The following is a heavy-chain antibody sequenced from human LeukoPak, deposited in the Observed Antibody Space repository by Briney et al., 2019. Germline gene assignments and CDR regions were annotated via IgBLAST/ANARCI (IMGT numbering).Heavy chain of an antibody. V-gene: IGHV1-8*01. CDR1: GYTFTSYD. Sequence: ASVKVSCKASGYTFTSYDINWVRQATGQGLEWMGWMNPNSGNTGYAQKFQGRVTMTRNTSISTAYMELSSLRSEDTAVYYCARRYCSSANCYTAPDYWGQGTLVTVSS. CDR2: MNPNSGNT. D-gene: IGHD2-2*02. J-gene: IGHJ4*02. CDR3: ARRYCSSANCYTAPDY.